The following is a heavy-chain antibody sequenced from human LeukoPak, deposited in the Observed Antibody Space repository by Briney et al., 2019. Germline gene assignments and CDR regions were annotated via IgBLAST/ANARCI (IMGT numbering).Heavy chain of an antibody. V-gene: IGHV1-2*02. D-gene: IGHD6-13*01. CDR3: ASEDLAAAGTWGY. CDR2: INPNSGGT. J-gene: IGHJ4*02. Sequence: ASVKVSCKASGYTFTGYYMHWVRHAPGQGLEWMGWINPNSGGTNYAQKFQGRVTMTRDTSISTAYMELSRLRSDDTAVYYCASEDLAAAGTWGYWGQGTLVTVSS. CDR1: GYTFTGYY.